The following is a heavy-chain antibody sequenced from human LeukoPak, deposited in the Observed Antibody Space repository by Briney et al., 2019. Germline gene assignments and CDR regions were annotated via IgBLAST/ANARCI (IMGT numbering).Heavy chain of an antibody. Sequence: SVKVSCKASGGTFSSYAISWVRQAPGQGLEWMGGIIPIFGTANYAQKFQGRVTITTDESTSTAYMELSSLRSEDTAVYYCATDLSRPRAFDIWGQGTMVTVSS. V-gene: IGHV1-69*05. CDR1: GGTFSSYA. J-gene: IGHJ3*02. D-gene: IGHD2/OR15-2a*01. CDR2: IIPIFGTA. CDR3: ATDLSRPRAFDI.